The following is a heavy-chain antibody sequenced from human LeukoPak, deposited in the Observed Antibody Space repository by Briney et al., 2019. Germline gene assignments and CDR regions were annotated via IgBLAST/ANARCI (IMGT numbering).Heavy chain of an antibody. V-gene: IGHV1-69*13. D-gene: IGHD3-10*01. CDR1: GGTFSSYA. Sequence: ASVKVSCKASGGTFSSYAISWVRQAPGQGLEWMGGIIPIFGTANHAQKFQGRVTITADESTSTAYMELSSLRSEDTAVYYCARDSESARIPFDYWGQGTLVTVSS. J-gene: IGHJ4*02. CDR3: ARDSESARIPFDY. CDR2: IIPIFGTA.